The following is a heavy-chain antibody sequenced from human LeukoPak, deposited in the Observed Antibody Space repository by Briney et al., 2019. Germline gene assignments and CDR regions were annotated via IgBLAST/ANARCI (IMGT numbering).Heavy chain of an antibody. Sequence: SETLSLTCTVSGVSITSYYWSWIRQPPGKGLEWLGYIYYNGSTNYNPSLKSRVTISIDSSQSQFSLKLSSVTAADTAVYYCARGPPQYGDYIYYYYMDVWGTGTRVTVSS. D-gene: IGHD4-17*01. CDR1: GVSITSYY. V-gene: IGHV4-59*01. CDR3: ARGPPQYGDYIYYYYMDV. CDR2: IYYNGST. J-gene: IGHJ6*03.